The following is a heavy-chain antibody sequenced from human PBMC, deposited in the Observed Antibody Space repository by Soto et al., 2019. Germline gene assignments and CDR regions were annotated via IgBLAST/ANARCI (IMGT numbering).Heavy chain of an antibody. D-gene: IGHD2-8*01. CDR3: ARGYANGWGLVRC. Sequence: QVQLQQWGAGLLKPSETLSLTCAVYGGSLSGYYWTWIRLPPGKGLEWIGEISHRGNTEYNPSLKSRVSISVDMSKNQVSLNLHSVPVADTAVNLCARGYANGWGLVRCWGQGTVVTVSS. V-gene: IGHV4-34*01. CDR1: GGSLSGYY. J-gene: IGHJ4*02. CDR2: ISHRGNT.